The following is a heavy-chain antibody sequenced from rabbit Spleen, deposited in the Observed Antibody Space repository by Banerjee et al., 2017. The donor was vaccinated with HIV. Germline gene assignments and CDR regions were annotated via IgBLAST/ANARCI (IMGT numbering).Heavy chain of an antibody. CDR1: GFSFSSSYW. CDR3: ARMGPSIFNIGL. Sequence: QSLEESGGGLVTPGASLTLTCTASGFSFSSSYWICWVRQAPGKGLEWIGCIYTGDGNTYYASWAKGRFTISKTSSTTMTLQMTSLTAADTATYFCARMGPSIFNIGLWGQGTLVTVS. CDR2: IYTGDGNT. D-gene: IGHD1-1*01. V-gene: IGHV1S40*01. J-gene: IGHJ3*01.